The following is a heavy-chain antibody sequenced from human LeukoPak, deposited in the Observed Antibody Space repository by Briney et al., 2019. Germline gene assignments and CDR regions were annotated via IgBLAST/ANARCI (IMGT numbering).Heavy chain of an antibody. CDR3: ARAPSEIGGYYPEYLRH. CDR2: IKSDGST. D-gene: IGHD3-22*01. Sequence: GGSLRLSCAASGFTFSTYWMHWVRQAPGKGLVWVSRIKSDGSTNYADSVKGRFTISRDNAKNTVSLQMNSLRPEGTGVYYCARAPSEIGGYYPEYLRHWGQGTLVTVSS. J-gene: IGHJ1*01. CDR1: GFTFSTYW. V-gene: IGHV3-74*01.